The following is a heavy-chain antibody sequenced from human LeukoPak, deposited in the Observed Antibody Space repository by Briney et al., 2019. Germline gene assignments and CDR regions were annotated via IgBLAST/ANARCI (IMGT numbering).Heavy chain of an antibody. CDR3: AKDTSEYSSSYYFDY. Sequence: PGGSLRLSCAASGFTFSSYGMHWVRQAPGKGLEWVAFIRYDGSNKYYADSVKGRFTISRDNSKNTLYLQMNSLRAEDTAVYYCAKDTSEYSSSYYFDYWGRGTLVTVSS. CDR1: GFTFSSYG. J-gene: IGHJ4*02. V-gene: IGHV3-30*02. D-gene: IGHD6-6*01. CDR2: IRYDGSNK.